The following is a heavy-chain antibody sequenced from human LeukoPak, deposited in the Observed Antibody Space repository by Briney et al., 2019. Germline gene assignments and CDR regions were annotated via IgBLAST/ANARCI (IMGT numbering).Heavy chain of an antibody. D-gene: IGHD3-22*01. CDR2: ISSDGTNE. Sequence: HPGGSLRLSCAASGXTFSLCGMHWVRQAPGKGLEWVALISSDGTNEYYADSVKGRFTISRDNSKNTLYLQMNSLRPNDTAVYRCAKGLRQWEDYYDGRVISRFVDSWGQGTLVTVSS. CDR1: GXTFSLCG. V-gene: IGHV3-30*18. CDR3: AKGLRQWEDYYDGRVISRFVDS. J-gene: IGHJ4*02.